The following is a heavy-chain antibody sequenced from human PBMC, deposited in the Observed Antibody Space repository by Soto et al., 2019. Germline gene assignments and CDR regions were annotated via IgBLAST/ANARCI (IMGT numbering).Heavy chain of an antibody. D-gene: IGHD3-10*01. CDR1: GFTFSSYW. V-gene: IGHV3-7*01. Sequence: GGSLRLSCAASGFTFSSYWMSWVRQDPGKGLEWVANIKQDGSEKYYVDSVKGRFTISRDNAKNSLYLQMNSLRAEDTAVYYCARDRLLWFGELVDDAFDIWGQGTMVTVSS. CDR2: IKQDGSEK. J-gene: IGHJ3*02. CDR3: ARDRLLWFGELVDDAFDI.